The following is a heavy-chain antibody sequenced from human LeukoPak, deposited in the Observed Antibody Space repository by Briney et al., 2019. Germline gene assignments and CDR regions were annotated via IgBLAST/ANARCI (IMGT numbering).Heavy chain of an antibody. D-gene: IGHD3-22*01. J-gene: IGHJ4*02. CDR1: GYTFTSHD. V-gene: IGHV1-8*01. CDR3: ATDLATYYYDSSGY. CDR2: MNPNSGYT. Sequence: ASVKVSCKASGYTFTSHDINWVRQATGQGLEWMGWMNPNSGYTGYEQKVQGRVTMTRDTSTSTAYMELSSLRSEDTAVYYCATDLATYYYDSSGYWGQGTLVTVSS.